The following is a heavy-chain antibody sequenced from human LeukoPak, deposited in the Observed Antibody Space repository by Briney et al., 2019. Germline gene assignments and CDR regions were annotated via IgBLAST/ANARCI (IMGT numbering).Heavy chain of an antibody. CDR3: AIDSSGYYTDDAFDI. CDR2: INPNSGGT. CDR1: GHTLTVHY. D-gene: IGHD3-22*01. V-gene: IGHV1-2*02. J-gene: IGHJ3*02. Sequence: ASVKVSCKASGHTLTVHYIHWVRQGPGQGLEWLGWINPNSGGTNYAQKFQGRVTMTRDTSISTAYMELSRLRSDDTAVYYCAIDSSGYYTDDAFDIWGQGTMVTVSS.